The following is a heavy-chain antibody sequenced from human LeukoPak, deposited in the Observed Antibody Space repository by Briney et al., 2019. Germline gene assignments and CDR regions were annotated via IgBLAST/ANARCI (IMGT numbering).Heavy chain of an antibody. J-gene: IGHJ3*02. D-gene: IGHD6-13*01. CDR1: GFTFSSYS. CDR3: ARDWYGAFDI. Sequence: GGSLRLSCAASGFTFSSYSMNWVRKPQGPGLELVSSISSSSSYIYYADSVKGRFTISRDNAKNSLYLQMNSLRAEDTAVYYCARDWYGAFDIWGQGTMVTVSS. CDR2: ISSSSSYI. V-gene: IGHV3-21*01.